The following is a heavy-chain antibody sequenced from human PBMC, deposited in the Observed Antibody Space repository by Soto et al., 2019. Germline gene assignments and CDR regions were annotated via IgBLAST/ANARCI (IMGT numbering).Heavy chain of an antibody. D-gene: IGHD2-2*01. CDR3: AKVRAPAPIAHFDH. Sequence: VRLSCEASGFTFSNYAMSWGRQAPGKGLEWVSVISGSGATTYYADSVKGRFTISRDNSKNTLYVQMSSLRAEDTAMYYCAKVRAPAPIAHFDHWGHRTL. CDR2: ISGSGATT. CDR1: GFTFSNYA. J-gene: IGHJ5*02. V-gene: IGHV3-23*01.